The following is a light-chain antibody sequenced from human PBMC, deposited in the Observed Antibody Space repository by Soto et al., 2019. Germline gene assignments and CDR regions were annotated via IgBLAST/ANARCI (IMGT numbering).Light chain of an antibody. CDR2: EAT. CDR3: QEYTTYPIT. CDR1: QSVSNW. V-gene: IGKV1-5*03. Sequence: DVQMTQSPSTVSSTLRDRVTITCLASQSVSNWLAWYQQKPGKAPKLLIYEATTLESGVPSRFSASGFGTEFTLTISSLQPDDCASYYCQEYTTYPITFGEGTRLDTK. J-gene: IGKJ5*01.